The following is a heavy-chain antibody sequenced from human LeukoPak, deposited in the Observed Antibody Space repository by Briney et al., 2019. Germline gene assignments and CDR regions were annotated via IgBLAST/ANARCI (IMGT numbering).Heavy chain of an antibody. V-gene: IGHV4-59*12. Sequence: SETLSLTCTVSGGSISSYYWSWIRQPPGKGLEWIGYIYYSGSTNYNPSLKSRVTISVDTSKNQFSPKLSSVTAADTAVYYCARRAGGLWNYVRWFDPWGQGTLVTVSS. J-gene: IGHJ5*02. D-gene: IGHD1-7*01. CDR2: IYYSGST. CDR1: GGSISSYY. CDR3: ARRAGGLWNYVRWFDP.